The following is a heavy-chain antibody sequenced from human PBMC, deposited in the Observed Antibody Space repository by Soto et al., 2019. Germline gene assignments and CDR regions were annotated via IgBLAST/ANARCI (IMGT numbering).Heavy chain of an antibody. Sequence: PGGSLRLSCEASVLPFSSSWMHCVRQSPGKGLVWVSRISIGGSETYYADSVKGRFTISRDNARNTLYLQMDSLRAEDTAVYFCVRGYTAYGNFQYWGQGTLVNVSS. V-gene: IGHV3-74*01. D-gene: IGHD5-12*01. J-gene: IGHJ4*02. CDR2: ISIGGSET. CDR1: VLPFSSSW. CDR3: VRGYTAYGNFQY.